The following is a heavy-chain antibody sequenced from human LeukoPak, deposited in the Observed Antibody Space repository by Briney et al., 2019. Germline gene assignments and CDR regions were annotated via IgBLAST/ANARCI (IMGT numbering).Heavy chain of an antibody. Sequence: GGSLRLSCAASGFIFSSYGMHWVRQAPGKGLEWVAVISYDGSNKYYADSVRGRFTISRDNSKNTLYLQMNSLRAEDTAVYYCARDSGYSGYDYTPIDYWGQGTLVTVSS. D-gene: IGHD5-12*01. CDR1: GFIFSSYG. V-gene: IGHV3-30*19. J-gene: IGHJ4*02. CDR2: ISYDGSNK. CDR3: ARDSGYSGYDYTPIDY.